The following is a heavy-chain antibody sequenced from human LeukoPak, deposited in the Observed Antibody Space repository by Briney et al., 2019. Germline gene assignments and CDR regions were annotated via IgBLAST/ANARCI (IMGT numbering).Heavy chain of an antibody. CDR2: IIPIFGTA. CDR3: ARVHPLYYFDY. D-gene: IGHD2/OR15-2a*01. Sequence: EASVKVSCKASGGTFSSYAISWVRQAPGQGLEWMGGIIPIFGTANYAQKFQGRVTITADESTSTAYMELSSLRSEDTAVYYCARVHPLYYFDYWGQGTLVTVSS. CDR1: GGTFSSYA. V-gene: IGHV1-69*13. J-gene: IGHJ4*02.